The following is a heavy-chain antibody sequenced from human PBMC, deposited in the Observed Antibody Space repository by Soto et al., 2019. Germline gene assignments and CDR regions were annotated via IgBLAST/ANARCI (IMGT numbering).Heavy chain of an antibody. Sequence: SETLSLTCAVYGGSFSDYYWSWIRQPPGKGLEWIGEINHSGSTNYNPSLKSRVTISVDTSKNQFSLKLSSVTAADTAVYYCARGEDSSGYSDAFDIWGQGTMVTVSS. D-gene: IGHD3-22*01. J-gene: IGHJ3*02. CDR2: INHSGST. CDR1: GGSFSDYY. V-gene: IGHV4-34*01. CDR3: ARGEDSSGYSDAFDI.